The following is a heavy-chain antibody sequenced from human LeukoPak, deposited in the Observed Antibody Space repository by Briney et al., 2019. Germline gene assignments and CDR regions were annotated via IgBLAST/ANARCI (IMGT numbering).Heavy chain of an antibody. CDR1: GFTFSSYS. D-gene: IGHD3-22*01. V-gene: IGHV3-48*01. CDR2: ISSSSGTI. CDR3: AKDRGMIVVVGADY. Sequence: GGSLRLSCAASGFTFSSYSMNWIRQAPGKGLEWVSYISSSSGTIYYADSVKGRFTISRDNSKDTLYLQMNSLRAEDTAVYYCAKDRGMIVVVGADYWGQGTLVTVSS. J-gene: IGHJ4*02.